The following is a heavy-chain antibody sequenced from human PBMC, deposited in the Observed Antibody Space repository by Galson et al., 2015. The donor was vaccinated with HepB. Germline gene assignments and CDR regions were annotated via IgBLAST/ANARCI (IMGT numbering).Heavy chain of an antibody. D-gene: IGHD1-26*01. Sequence: SVKVSCKASGYTFTSYYMHWVRQAPEQGLEWMGIINPSGGSTSYAQKFQGRVTMTRDTSTSTVYMELSSLRSEDTAVYYCARGRRPIYYSGSYGYFDYWGQGTLVTVSS. CDR3: ARGRRPIYYSGSYGYFDY. V-gene: IGHV1-46*01. J-gene: IGHJ4*02. CDR2: INPSGGST. CDR1: GYTFTSYY.